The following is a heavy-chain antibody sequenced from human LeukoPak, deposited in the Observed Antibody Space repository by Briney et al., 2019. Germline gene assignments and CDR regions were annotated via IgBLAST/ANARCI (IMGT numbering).Heavy chain of an antibody. Sequence: ASVKASCKASGYTFTNNYLHWVRQAPGQGLEWMGMIYPRDGSTSYAQNFQGRVTVTRDTSTTTVHMELRGLRSEDTAVYYCARDQEGFDYWGQGTVVTASS. V-gene: IGHV1-46*01. CDR3: ARDQEGFDY. CDR1: GYTFTNNY. J-gene: IGHJ4*02. CDR2: IYPRDGST.